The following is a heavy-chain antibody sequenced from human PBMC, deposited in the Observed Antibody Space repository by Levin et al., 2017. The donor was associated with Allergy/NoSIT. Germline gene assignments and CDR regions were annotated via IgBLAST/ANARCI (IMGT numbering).Heavy chain of an antibody. Sequence: ASVKVSCKASGYTFTGYYMHWVRQAPGQGLEWMGCINPHSGGTNYAQKFQGRVTMTRDTSISTAYMELSSLRSDDTAVYFCARDQVSSRWYSARGTYSWFDPWGQGTLVTVSS. J-gene: IGHJ5*02. CDR2: INPHSGGT. CDR1: GYTFTGYY. D-gene: IGHD6-13*01. CDR3: ARDQVSSRWYSARGTYSWFDP. V-gene: IGHV1-2*02.